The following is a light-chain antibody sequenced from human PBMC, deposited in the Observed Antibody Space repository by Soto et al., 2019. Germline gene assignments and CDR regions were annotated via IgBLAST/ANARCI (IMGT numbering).Light chain of an antibody. CDR2: SNN. CDR1: SSNIGRDT. J-gene: IGLJ3*02. V-gene: IGLV1-44*01. Sequence: QTVVTQPPSASGTPGQRVTISCSGSSSNIGRDTVNWYRQLPGTAPKLLIYSNNQRPSGVPDRFSGSKSGTSASLAISGLQSDDEADYYCATWDGSLNGWVFGGGTKLTVL. CDR3: ATWDGSLNGWV.